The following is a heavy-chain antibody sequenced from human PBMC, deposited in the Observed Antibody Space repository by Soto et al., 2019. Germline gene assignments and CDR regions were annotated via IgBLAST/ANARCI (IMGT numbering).Heavy chain of an antibody. D-gene: IGHD6-6*01. J-gene: IGHJ4*02. CDR1: GFTFSSYA. Sequence: EVQLLESGGGLVQPGGSLRLSCAASGFTFSSYAMSWVRQAPGKGLEWVSAISGGGGSTYYADSVKGRFTISRDNSKNTLYLQMNSLRAEDTAVYYCAKVEEYSSSSGTDYWGQGTLVTVSS. CDR2: ISGGGGST. V-gene: IGHV3-23*01. CDR3: AKVEEYSSSSGTDY.